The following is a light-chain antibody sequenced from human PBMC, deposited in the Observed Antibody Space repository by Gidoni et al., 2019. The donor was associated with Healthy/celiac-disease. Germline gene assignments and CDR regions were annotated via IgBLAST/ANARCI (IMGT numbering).Light chain of an antibody. CDR3: QQYYSQGT. Sequence: DILITQFPDLLAGSLGERATLNFKSSKSVLDSYNNKNYLAWYQQKPGQPPKLLIYWASTRESGVPERFSGSGSGTDFTLTISSLQAEDVAVYYCQQYYSQGTFGQGTKLEIK. CDR1: KSVLDSYNNKNY. V-gene: IGKV4-1*01. J-gene: IGKJ2*02. CDR2: WAS.